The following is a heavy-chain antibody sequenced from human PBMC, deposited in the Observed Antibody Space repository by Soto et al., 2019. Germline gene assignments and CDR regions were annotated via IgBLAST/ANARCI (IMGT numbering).Heavy chain of an antibody. CDR1: GGSFSGYY. J-gene: IGHJ4*02. D-gene: IGHD2-15*01. V-gene: IGHV4-34*01. CDR3: ARSYCSGGSCYSRRYYFDY. CDR2: INHSGST. Sequence: SETLSLTCAVYGGSFSGYYWSWIRQPPGKGLEWIGEINHSGSTNYNPSLKSRVTISVDTSKNQFSLKLSSVTAADTAVYYCARSYCSGGSCYSRRYYFDYWGQGTLVTVSS.